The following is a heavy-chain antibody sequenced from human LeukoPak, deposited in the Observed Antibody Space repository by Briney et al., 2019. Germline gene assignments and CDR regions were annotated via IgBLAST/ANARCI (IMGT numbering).Heavy chain of an antibody. CDR1: GGSFSGYY. Sequence: PSETLSLTCAVYGGSFSGYYWSWIRQPPGKGLGWIGEINHSGSTNYNPSLKSRVTISVDTSKNQFSQKLSSVTAADTAVYYCARVRGWLQLGSYYFDYWGQGTLVTVSS. CDR3: ARVRGWLQLGSYYFDY. D-gene: IGHD5-24*01. J-gene: IGHJ4*02. CDR2: INHSGST. V-gene: IGHV4-34*01.